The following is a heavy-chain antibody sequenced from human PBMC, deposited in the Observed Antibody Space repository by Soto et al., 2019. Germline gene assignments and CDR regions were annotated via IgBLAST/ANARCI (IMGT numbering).Heavy chain of an antibody. CDR3: ARNGPESAADEDNWFDP. V-gene: IGHV1-69*06. Sequence: SEKTTYNAYGSPFSSIPISRLRQAPVERLEWMGGIIPIFSTANYTQKFQGRVTIAADKSTSTCYMELSSLRSEDTAVYYCARNGPESAADEDNWFDPWGHGTLVTVSS. CDR1: GSPFSSIP. J-gene: IGHJ5*02. CDR2: IIPIFSTA. D-gene: IGHD6-13*01.